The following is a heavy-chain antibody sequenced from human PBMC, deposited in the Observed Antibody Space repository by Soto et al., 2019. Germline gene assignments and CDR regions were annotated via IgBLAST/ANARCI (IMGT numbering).Heavy chain of an antibody. D-gene: IGHD3-10*01. J-gene: IGHJ5*02. Sequence: NPSETLSLTCTVSGGSISSGDYYWSWIRQPPGKGLEWIGYIYYSGSTYYNPSLKSRVTISVDTSKNQFSLKLSSVTAADTAVYYCARDTVGTMVRGFDPWGQGTLVTVSS. V-gene: IGHV4-30-4*01. CDR1: GGSISSGDYY. CDR2: IYYSGST. CDR3: ARDTVGTMVRGFDP.